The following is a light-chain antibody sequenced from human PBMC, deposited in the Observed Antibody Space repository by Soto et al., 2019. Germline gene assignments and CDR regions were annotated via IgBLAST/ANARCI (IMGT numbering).Light chain of an antibody. J-gene: IGKJ1*01. CDR3: QQYDGYSRT. Sequence: DIQMTQSPSTLSVSVLDIVAITFLASQSISSWLAWYQQKPGKAPKLLMYDASSLERGVPSRFSGSGSGTEFTLTISSLQPDDFATYYCQQYDGYSRTFGQGTKVDIK. V-gene: IGKV1-5*01. CDR2: DAS. CDR1: QSISSW.